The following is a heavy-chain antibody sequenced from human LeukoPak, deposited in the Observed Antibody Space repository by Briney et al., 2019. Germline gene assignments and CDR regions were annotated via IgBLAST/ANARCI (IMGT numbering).Heavy chain of an antibody. CDR1: GGSISSSSYY. CDR2: IYYSGST. V-gene: IGHV4-39*01. J-gene: IGHJ4*02. Sequence: SETLSLTCTVSGGSISSSSYYWGWIRQPPGKGLEWIGSIYYSGSTYYNPSLKSRVTISVDTSKNQFSLKLSSVTAADTAVYYCARRGSSGRSFDYWGQGTLVIVSS. CDR3: ARRGSSGRSFDY. D-gene: IGHD6-25*01.